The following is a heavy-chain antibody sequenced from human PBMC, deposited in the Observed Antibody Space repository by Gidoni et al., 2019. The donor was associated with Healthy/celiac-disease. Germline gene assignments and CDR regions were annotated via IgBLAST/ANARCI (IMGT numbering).Heavy chain of an antibody. Sequence: QVQLQESGPGLVKPSETLSLTCTVSGGSISSYYWSWIRQPPGKGLEWIGYIYYSGSTNYNPSLKSRVTISVDTSKNQFSLKLSSVTAADTAVYYCASRAAHRATYYFDYWGQGTLVTVSS. V-gene: IGHV4-59*01. CDR2: IYYSGST. J-gene: IGHJ4*02. CDR1: GGSISSYY. D-gene: IGHD6-6*01. CDR3: ASRAAHRATYYFDY.